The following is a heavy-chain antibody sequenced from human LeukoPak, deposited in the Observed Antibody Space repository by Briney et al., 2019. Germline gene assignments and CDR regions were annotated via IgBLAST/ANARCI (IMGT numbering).Heavy chain of an antibody. CDR1: GGSISSYY. CDR2: IYYSGST. Sequence: SETLSLTCTVSGGSISSYYWSWIRQPPGEGLEWIGYIYYSGSTNYNPSLKSRVTISVDTSKNQFSLKLSSVTAVDTAVYYCAKGEPGQPLAYWGQGTLVTVSS. V-gene: IGHV4-59*01. CDR3: AKGEPGQPLAY. J-gene: IGHJ4*02. D-gene: IGHD6-25*01.